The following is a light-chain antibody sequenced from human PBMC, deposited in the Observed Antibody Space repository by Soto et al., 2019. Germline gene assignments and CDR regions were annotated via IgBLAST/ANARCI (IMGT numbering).Light chain of an antibody. V-gene: IGKV3-15*01. J-gene: IGKJ1*01. CDR3: QQYNNWPPWT. Sequence: EIVMTQSPATLSVSPGERATLSCRASQSVSSNLAWYQQNPGQAPRLLIYGASTRATGIPARFSGSGSGTEFTLTISSLQAADFAVYYCQQYNNWPPWTFGQGTKVEIK. CDR1: QSVSSN. CDR2: GAS.